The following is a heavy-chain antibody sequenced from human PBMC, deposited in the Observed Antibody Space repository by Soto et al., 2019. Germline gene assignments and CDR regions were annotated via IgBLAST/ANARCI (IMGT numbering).Heavy chain of an antibody. Sequence: ESGGGVVQPGDSLRLSCAASGFMFSGYGMHWISQSPGKGLGWVAVISHDASEKYYGDTVKGLCTVSRDNSNNTLFLQIDSLRADDTAVYYCAKLVGGVKAIGAPGDCLAPWGQGTLVTVSS. D-gene: IGHD3-3*01. J-gene: IGHJ5*02. V-gene: IGHV3-30*18. CDR1: GFMFSGYG. CDR2: ISHDASEK. CDR3: AKLVGGVKAIGAPGDCLAP.